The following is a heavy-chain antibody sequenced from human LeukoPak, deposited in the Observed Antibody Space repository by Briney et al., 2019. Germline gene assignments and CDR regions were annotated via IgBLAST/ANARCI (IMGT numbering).Heavy chain of an antibody. D-gene: IGHD3-10*01. V-gene: IGHV3-7*01. J-gene: IGHJ3*02. CDR2: IQEDGSET. Sequence: SGGSLRLSCAASGFNLSGYWMGWVRQAPGKGLEWVANIQEDGSETYYVNSVKDRLTISRDNAKDSLYLHMNSLTAEDTAMYYCARDWVAGVPFDAFDIWGQGTMVSVSS. CDR3: ARDWVAGVPFDAFDI. CDR1: GFNLSGYW.